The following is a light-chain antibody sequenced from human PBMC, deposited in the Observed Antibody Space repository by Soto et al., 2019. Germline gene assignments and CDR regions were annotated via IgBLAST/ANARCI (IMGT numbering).Light chain of an antibody. J-gene: IGKJ1*01. V-gene: IGKV3-20*01. Sequence: EIVLTQSPGTLSLSPGERATLSCRASQSVTSSYLAWYRQNPGQPPRLLIYAASRRATAIPDRFIGSGSGPDFTLTISRLEPEDFAVYYCQPYGTSPGTFGQGTKVEIK. CDR1: QSVTSSY. CDR2: AAS. CDR3: QPYGTSPGT.